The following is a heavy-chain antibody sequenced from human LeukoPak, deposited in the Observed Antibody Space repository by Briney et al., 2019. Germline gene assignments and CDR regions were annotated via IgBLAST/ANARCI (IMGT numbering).Heavy chain of an antibody. CDR1: GFTFSDHY. CDR3: AKVPGHSSSPRVG. J-gene: IGHJ4*02. CDR2: MYRGGGT. Sequence: QTGGSLRLSCAASGFTFSDHYMDWVRQAPGKGLEWVSVMYRGGGTYYADSVKGRFTISRDNSKNTLYLQMNSLRAEDTAVYYCAKVPGHSSSPRVGWGQGTLVTVSS. D-gene: IGHD6-13*01. V-gene: IGHV3-53*01.